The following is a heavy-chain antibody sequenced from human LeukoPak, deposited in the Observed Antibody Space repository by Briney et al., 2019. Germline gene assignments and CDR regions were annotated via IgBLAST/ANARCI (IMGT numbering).Heavy chain of an antibody. D-gene: IGHD3-10*01. CDR2: IKQDGSEK. J-gene: IGHJ4*02. Sequence: GGSLRLSCAASGFTFSIYWMSWVRQAPGKGLEWVANIKQDGSEKYYVDSVKGRFTISRDNAKNSLYLQMNSLRAEDTAVYYCARDKGTYYYGSGSPDYWGQGTLVTVSS. V-gene: IGHV3-7*01. CDR3: ARDKGTYYYGSGSPDY. CDR1: GFTFSIYW.